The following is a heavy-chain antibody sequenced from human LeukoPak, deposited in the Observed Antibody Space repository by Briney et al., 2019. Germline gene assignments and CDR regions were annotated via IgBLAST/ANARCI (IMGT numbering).Heavy chain of an antibody. V-gene: IGHV3-23*01. CDR3: AKDGSGSYYAFDP. CDR1: GFTFSSYA. J-gene: IGHJ5*02. D-gene: IGHD3-10*01. Sequence: GGSLRLSCAASGFTFSSYALNWVRQAPGKGLEWVSGISDSGFSTYYADSVKGRFTISRDNSKNTLYLQMNSLRAEDTAVYYCAKDGSGSYYAFDPWGEGTLVTVSS. CDR2: ISDSGFST.